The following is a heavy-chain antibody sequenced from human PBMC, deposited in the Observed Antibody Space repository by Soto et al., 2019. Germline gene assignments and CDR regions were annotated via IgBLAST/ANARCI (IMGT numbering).Heavy chain of an antibody. CDR3: ARVARGRVVGFSPPCFDF. CDR2: ISYSGST. Sequence: TLSLTCTVSGDSISSGIYYWSWIRQNPGKGLEWGGHISYSGSTYHNQSLKSRVSMSVDTSKSQFSMELTCVTAADTAVYYCARVARGRVVGFSPPCFDFWGQGTMVTVSS. D-gene: IGHD6-19*01. CDR1: GDSISSGIYY. J-gene: IGHJ4*02. V-gene: IGHV4-31*03.